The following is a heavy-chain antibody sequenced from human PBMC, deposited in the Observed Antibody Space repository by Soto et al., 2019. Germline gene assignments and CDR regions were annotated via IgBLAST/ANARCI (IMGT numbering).Heavy chain of an antibody. Sequence: QVQLMESGGGVVQPGRSLRLSCVTSAFSFSSHAMHWVRQAPGKGLEWVAIISYDGAHTFYADSVKGRFTVSRDNSKSTLYLEMTSLTAEDTSLYYCARGSSGRAYLDHWGQGTLVTVSS. CDR2: ISYDGAHT. D-gene: IGHD1-26*01. V-gene: IGHV3-33*01. J-gene: IGHJ4*01. CDR3: ARGSSGRAYLDH. CDR1: AFSFSSHA.